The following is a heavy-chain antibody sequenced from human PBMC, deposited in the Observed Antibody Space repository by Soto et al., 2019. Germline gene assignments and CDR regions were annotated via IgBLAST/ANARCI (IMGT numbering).Heavy chain of an antibody. V-gene: IGHV4-61*01. CDR2: KYYSGTT. CDR1: VASVSIGSYS. Sequence: PSETLSITCTFSVASVSIGSYSWTWIRQSPGKRLEWIAYKYYSGTTSFNPSLESRVTVSIDASKNQFSLKVNSVTAADTAVYYCARDFDYRGQGIMVTVSS. J-gene: IGHJ4*02. CDR3: ARDFDY.